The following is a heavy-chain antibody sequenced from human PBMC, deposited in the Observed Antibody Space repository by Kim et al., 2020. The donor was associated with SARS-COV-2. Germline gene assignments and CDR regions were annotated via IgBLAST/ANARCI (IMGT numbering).Heavy chain of an antibody. Sequence: GGSLRLSCAASGFTFSNAWMSWVRQAPGKGLEWVGRIKSKTDGGTTDYAAPVKGRFTISRDDSKNTLYLQMNSLKTEDTAVYYCTTEHAESLRENWFDPWGQGTLVTVSS. CDR2: IKSKTDGGTT. CDR1: GFTFSNAW. V-gene: IGHV3-15*01. CDR3: TTEHAESLRENWFDP. J-gene: IGHJ5*02.